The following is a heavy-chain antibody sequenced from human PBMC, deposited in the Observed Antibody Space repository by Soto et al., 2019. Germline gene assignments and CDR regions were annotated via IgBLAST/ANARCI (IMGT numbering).Heavy chain of an antibody. CDR2: IIPVFGTA. CDR3: ARGRVTIYLTAFDY. CDR1: GGAFISYA. V-gene: IGHV1-69*01. D-gene: IGHD4-17*01. J-gene: IGHJ4*02. Sequence: QVQLVQSGAEVKKPGSSVKVSCKVSGGAFISYAISWVRQAPGRGLEWMGGIIPVFGTANYTQKFQGRVTITADASTSTAYIELSGLTSEDTALYYCARGRVTIYLTAFDYWGQETLVTVSS.